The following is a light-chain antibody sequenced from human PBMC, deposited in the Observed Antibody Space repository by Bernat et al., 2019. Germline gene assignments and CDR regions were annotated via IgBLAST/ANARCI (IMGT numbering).Light chain of an antibody. CDR2: SAS. CDR3: QQYHVYPPT. V-gene: IGKV1-16*02. CDR1: QDISIS. J-gene: IGKJ1*01. Sequence: DIQMTQSPTLLSASVGDKVTITCRASQDISISLAWFQQKPGRAPKSLIYSASILQSEFPSKFSGSGYGKDFSLTISSLHPGDSATYYCQQYHVYPPTFGKGTKVEIK.